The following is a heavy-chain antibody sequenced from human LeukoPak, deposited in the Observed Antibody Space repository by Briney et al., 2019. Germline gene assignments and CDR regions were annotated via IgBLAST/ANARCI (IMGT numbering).Heavy chain of an antibody. CDR3: ARARHYYDSSGFDP. CDR1: GGSISSGNYY. D-gene: IGHD3-22*01. Sequence: PSETLSLTCTVSGGSISSGNYYWSWIRQPAGKGLEWIGRIYTTGSTNYNPSLKSRVTMSVDTSKNQFSLKLSSVTAADTAVYYCARARHYYDSSGFDPWGQGTLVTVSS. J-gene: IGHJ5*02. V-gene: IGHV4-61*02. CDR2: IYTTGST.